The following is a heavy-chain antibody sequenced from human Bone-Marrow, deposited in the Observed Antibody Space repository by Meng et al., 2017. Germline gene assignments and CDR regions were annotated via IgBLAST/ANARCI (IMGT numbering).Heavy chain of an antibody. CDR1: GASVSLGYW. V-gene: IGHV4-4*03. CDR2: FHHSWTT. Sequence: GFGTVLVNPPGSLSLTCVSPGASVSLGYWWTWVRQPPGKGLEWIGEFHHSWTTNYNPSLRSRVTISVDTSKNQFSLRLTSVTAADTAVYYCAASSGWYRIDSWGQGTLVTVSS. D-gene: IGHD6-19*01. J-gene: IGHJ4*02. CDR3: AASSGWYRIDS.